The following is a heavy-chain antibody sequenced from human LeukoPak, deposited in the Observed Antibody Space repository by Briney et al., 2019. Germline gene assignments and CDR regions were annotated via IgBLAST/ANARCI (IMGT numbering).Heavy chain of an antibody. CDR2: ISAGGDTT. J-gene: IGHJ4*02. V-gene: IGHV3-23*01. CDR1: GFTFSRYA. Sequence: GGSLRLSCAASGFTFSRYAINWVRQAPGKGLEWVSAISAGGDTTLYADSVKGRFTISRDNSRNTLYLQMNNLSAEDTAIYHCARWIYYYDSWGQGTLVTVSS. D-gene: IGHD5-12*01. CDR3: ARWIYYYDS.